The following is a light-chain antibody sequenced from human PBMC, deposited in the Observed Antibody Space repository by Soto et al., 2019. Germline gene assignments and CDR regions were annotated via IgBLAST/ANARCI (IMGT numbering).Light chain of an antibody. CDR1: HSVNSH. V-gene: IGKV3-15*01. CDR3: QQYKNWPL. CDR2: GAS. J-gene: IGKJ5*01. Sequence: MSQSPATLCVYQGQRFTLSCRTSHSVNSHVAWYQQKPGQAPRLLLYGASTRATGIPVRFSGSGFGTEFTLTISRLQSEDFAVYYCQQYKNWPLFGQGRRLEIK.